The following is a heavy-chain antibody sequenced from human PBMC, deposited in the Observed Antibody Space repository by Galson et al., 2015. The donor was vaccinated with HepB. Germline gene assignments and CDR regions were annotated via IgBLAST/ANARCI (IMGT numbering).Heavy chain of an antibody. V-gene: IGHV1-69*02. CDR2: IIPILGIA. D-gene: IGHD3-22*01. J-gene: IGHJ3*02. Sequence: QSGAEVKKPGESLKISCKASGGTFSSYTISWVRQAPGQGLEWMGRIIPILGIANYAQKFQGRVTITADKSTRTAYMGLSSLRSEDTAVYYCARPHYDSSGYRSGAFDIWGQGTMVTVSS. CDR1: GGTFSSYT. CDR3: ARPHYDSSGYRSGAFDI.